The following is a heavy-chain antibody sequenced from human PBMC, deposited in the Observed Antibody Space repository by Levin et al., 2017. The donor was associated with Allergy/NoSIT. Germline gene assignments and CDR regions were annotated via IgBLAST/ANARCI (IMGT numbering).Heavy chain of an antibody. V-gene: IGHV3-23*01. D-gene: IGHD3-16*01. CDR2: ISGSGAVISGSGGST. Sequence: LSLTCAASGFTFSSYAMSWVRQTPGKELEWVSAISGSGAVISGSGGSTYYADSVKGRFTISRDNSKNTLYLQMNSLRAEDTAVYYCAKDPGGETQRYFDLWGRGTLVTVSS. CDR3: AKDPGGETQRYFDL. CDR1: GFTFSSYA. J-gene: IGHJ2*01.